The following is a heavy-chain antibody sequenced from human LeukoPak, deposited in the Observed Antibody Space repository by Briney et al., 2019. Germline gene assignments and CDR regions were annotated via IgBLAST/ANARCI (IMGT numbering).Heavy chain of an antibody. CDR3: ARGLGNAYFDY. CDR1: EFTFSSCS. J-gene: IGHJ4*02. CDR2: ISSSSSTI. D-gene: IGHD1-1*01. V-gene: IGHV3-48*04. Sequence: GGSLRLSCAASEFTFSSCSMNWVRQAPGKGLEWVSYISSSSSTIYYADSVKGRFTASRDNAKNSLYLQMNSLRAEDTAVYYCARGLGNAYFDYWGQGTLVTVSS.